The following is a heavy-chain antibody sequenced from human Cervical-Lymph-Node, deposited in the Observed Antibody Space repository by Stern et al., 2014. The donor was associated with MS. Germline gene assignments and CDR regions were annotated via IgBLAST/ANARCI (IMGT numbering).Heavy chain of an antibody. D-gene: IGHD3-10*01. CDR1: GYSFTTYW. CDR2: I. Sequence: EVQLLESGAEVKKPGESLKISCKASGYSFTTYWIGWGRQMPGKGLEWMGIIRYSPSFQGQVTMSADKSINTAYLQWSSLKASDTAMYYCARRLEGVEYYFDFWGQGTLVTVSS. CDR3: ARRLEGVEYYFDF. J-gene: IGHJ4*02. V-gene: IGHV5-51*01.